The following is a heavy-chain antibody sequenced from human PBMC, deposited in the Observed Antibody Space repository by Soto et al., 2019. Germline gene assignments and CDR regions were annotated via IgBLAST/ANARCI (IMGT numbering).Heavy chain of an antibody. V-gene: IGHV3-48*01. CDR2: ISSSSSTI. J-gene: IGHJ6*03. Sequence: GGSLRLSCAASGFTFSSYSMNWVRQAPGKGLEWVSYISSSSSTIYYADYVKGRFTISRDSAKNSLYLQMNSLRAEDTALYYFARETTPTYYYFYMDVWGKGTTVTVSS. CDR1: GFTFSSYS. D-gene: IGHD4-17*01. CDR3: ARETTPTYYYFYMDV.